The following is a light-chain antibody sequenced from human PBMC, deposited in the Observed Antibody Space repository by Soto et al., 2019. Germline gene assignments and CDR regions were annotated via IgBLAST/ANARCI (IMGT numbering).Light chain of an antibody. CDR3: AAWDDSLNWV. CDR1: SSNIGGNT. CDR2: GDD. J-gene: IGLJ3*02. V-gene: IGLV1-44*01. Sequence: QSVLTQPPSASGTPGQRVSISCSGSSSNIGGNTVNWYQQLPGTASRLLIYGDDQRPSGVPDRFSGSKSGTSASLAISGLQSDDEADYYCAAWDDSLNWVFGGGTKLTVL.